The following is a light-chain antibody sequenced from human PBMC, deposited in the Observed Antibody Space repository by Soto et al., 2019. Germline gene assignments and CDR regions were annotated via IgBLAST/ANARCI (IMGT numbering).Light chain of an antibody. Sequence: EVGLTQSPGSLSLSPGERATLSCRASQSVISTYLAWYQQKPGQAPRLLIYGACSRATGIPDRFSGSGSGTDFSLTISRLEPEDFAVYYCQQYRDSLGTFGQGTKVDIK. V-gene: IGKV3-20*01. CDR1: QSVISTY. CDR2: GAC. CDR3: QQYRDSLGT. J-gene: IGKJ1*01.